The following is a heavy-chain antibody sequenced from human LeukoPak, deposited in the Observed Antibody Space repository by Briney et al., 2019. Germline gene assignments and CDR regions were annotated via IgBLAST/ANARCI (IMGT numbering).Heavy chain of an antibody. Sequence: GGSLRLSCAASGFTFSSYSMNWVRQAPGKGLEWVSSISSSSSYIYYADSVKGRFTISRDNAKNSLYLQMNSLRAEDTAVYYCARARIIAAAGYYYYYHGMDVWGQGTTVTVSS. D-gene: IGHD6-13*01. CDR2: ISSSSSYI. CDR3: ARARIIAAAGYYYYYHGMDV. CDR1: GFTFSSYS. J-gene: IGHJ6*02. V-gene: IGHV3-21*01.